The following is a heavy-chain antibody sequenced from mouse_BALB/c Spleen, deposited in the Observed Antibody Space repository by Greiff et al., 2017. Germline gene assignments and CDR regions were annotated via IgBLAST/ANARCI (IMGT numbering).Heavy chain of an antibody. CDR1: GFTFSSYG. CDR2: INSNGGST. V-gene: IGHV5-6-3*01. Sequence: EVHLVESGGGLVQPGGSLKLSCAASGFTFSSYGMSWVRQTPDKRLELVATINSNGGSTYYPDSVKGRFTISRDNAKNTLYLQMSSLKSEDTAMYYCASGTLAYWGQGTLVTVSA. J-gene: IGHJ3*01. D-gene: IGHD3-3*01. CDR3: ASGTLAY.